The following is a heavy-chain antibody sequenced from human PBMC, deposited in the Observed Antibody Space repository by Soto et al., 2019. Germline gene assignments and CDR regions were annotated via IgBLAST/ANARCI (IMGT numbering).Heavy chain of an antibody. D-gene: IGHD1-26*01. CDR3: VRGSAATILDY. J-gene: IGHJ4*02. CDR2: INSDGSST. V-gene: IGHV3-74*01. CDR1: GFTSSSYW. Sequence: GGSLRLSCAASGFTSSSYWMHWVRQAPGKGLVWVSRINSDGSSTAYADSVKGRFTISRDNAKNTLYLQMNGLRGEDTAVYYCVRGSAATILDYWGQGTLVTVSS.